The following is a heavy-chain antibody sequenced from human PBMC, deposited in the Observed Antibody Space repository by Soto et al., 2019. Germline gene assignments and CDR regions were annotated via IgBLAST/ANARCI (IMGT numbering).Heavy chain of an antibody. J-gene: IGHJ5*02. V-gene: IGHV1-69*05. CDR3: AKDRPRLTQQFNGVS. D-gene: IGHD2-8*01. CDR1: GGTFSSYA. CDR2: IIPNTGTT. Sequence: ASVKVSCKASGGTFSSYAISWVRQAPGQGLEWMGGIIPNTGTTNYAQKFQGRLTLTTDASTSTAYMELRSLRSDDTAVYYCAKDRPRLTQQFNGVSWGQGTLVTVSS.